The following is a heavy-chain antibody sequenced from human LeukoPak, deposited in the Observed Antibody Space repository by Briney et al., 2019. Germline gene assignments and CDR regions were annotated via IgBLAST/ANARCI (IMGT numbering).Heavy chain of an antibody. D-gene: IGHD3-10*01. CDR3: ASDREYYYGSGSFDN. V-gene: IGHV3-7*04. CDR1: EFIFRNYW. Sequence: GGSLRPSCAASEFIFRNYWMHWVRQAPGKGLEWVANIKQDGSEKYYVDSVKGRFTISRDNAKNSLYLQMNSLRAEDTAVYYCASDREYYYGSGSFDNLGQGTLVTVSS. CDR2: IKQDGSEK. J-gene: IGHJ4*02.